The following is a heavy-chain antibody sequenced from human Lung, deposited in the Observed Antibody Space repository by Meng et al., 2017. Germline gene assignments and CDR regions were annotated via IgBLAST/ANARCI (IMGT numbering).Heavy chain of an antibody. J-gene: IGHJ4*02. D-gene: IGHD4-23*01. V-gene: IGHV4-61*02. Sequence: QVQLQESRPGLVKPSQTLSLTCTVSGGSSSSGSYYWSWIRQPAGKGLEWIGRIYTSGSTNYNPSLKSRVTISVDTSKNQFSLKLSSVTAADTAVYYCARVSYGGPMDYWGQGTLVTVSS. CDR2: IYTSGST. CDR1: GGSSSSGSYY. CDR3: ARVSYGGPMDY.